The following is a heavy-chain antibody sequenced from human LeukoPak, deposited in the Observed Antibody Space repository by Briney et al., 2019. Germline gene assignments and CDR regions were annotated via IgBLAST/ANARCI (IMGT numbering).Heavy chain of an antibody. D-gene: IGHD2-15*01. V-gene: IGHV3-23*01. J-gene: IGHJ4*02. CDR3: AKRGVVIRAVLVVGFHKGAYYFDS. CDR1: GITLSNYG. CDR2: ISDRGGST. Sequence: GGSLRLSCVVSGITLSNYGMSWVRQAPGKGLEWVAGISDRGGSTNYADSVKGRFTTSRDNPKNTLYLQMNSLRSEDTAVYFCAKRGVVIRAVLVVGFHKGAYYFDSWGQGALVTVSS.